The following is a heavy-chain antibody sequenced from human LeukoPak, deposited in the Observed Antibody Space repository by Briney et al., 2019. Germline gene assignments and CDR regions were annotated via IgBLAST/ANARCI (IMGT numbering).Heavy chain of an antibody. J-gene: IGHJ3*02. CDR1: GYTFTSYG. D-gene: IGHD2-15*01. V-gene: IGHV1-18*01. CDR2: ISVYNDNT. Sequence: ASVKVSCKASGYTFTSYGISGVRRAPGQGLEWMGWISVYNDNTNYAQKLQGRVTMTADSSTSTAYMELRSLRSDDTAVYYCASPYCSGGTCYAHDAFDIWGQGTMVTVSS. CDR3: ASPYCSGGTCYAHDAFDI.